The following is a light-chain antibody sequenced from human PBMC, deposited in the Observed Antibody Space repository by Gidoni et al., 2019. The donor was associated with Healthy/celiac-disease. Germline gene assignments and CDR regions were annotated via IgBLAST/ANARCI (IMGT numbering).Light chain of an antibody. V-gene: IGKV1-39*01. CDR1: QSISSY. CDR2: AAS. CDR3: QQSYSTPRLT. Sequence: DSHITQSPASLSASVGDRVTITCRASQSISSYLNWYQQKPGQAPKLLIYAASSLQSGIPSRFSGSGSGTDFTLTISSLEPEDFAAYYCQQSYSTPRLTFGRGTQLEIK. J-gene: IGKJ5*01.